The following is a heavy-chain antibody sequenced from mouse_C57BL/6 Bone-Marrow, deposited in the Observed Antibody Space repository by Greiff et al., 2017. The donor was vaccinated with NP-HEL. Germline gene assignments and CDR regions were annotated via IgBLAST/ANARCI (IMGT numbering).Heavy chain of an antibody. Sequence: QVQLQQPGAELVRPGTSVKLSCKASGYTFTSYWMHWVKQRPGQGLEWIGVIDPSDSYTNYNQKFKGKATLTVDTSSSTAYMQLSSLTSEDSAVYYCSRRNYDGYTWDYGGRGTSVTVSA. V-gene: IGHV1-59*01. CDR1: GYTFTSYW. CDR3: SRRNYDGYTWDY. J-gene: IGHJ4*01. CDR2: IDPSDSYT. D-gene: IGHD2-3*01.